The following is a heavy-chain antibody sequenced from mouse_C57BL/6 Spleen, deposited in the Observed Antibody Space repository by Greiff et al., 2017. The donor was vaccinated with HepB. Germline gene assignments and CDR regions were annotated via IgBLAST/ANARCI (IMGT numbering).Heavy chain of an antibody. Sequence: EVQGVESGGGLVKPGGSLKLSCAASGFTFSSYAMSWVRQTPEKRLEWVATISDGGSYTYYPDNVKGRFTISRDNAKNNLYLQMSHLKSEDTAMYYCARERGYDYVYFDVWGTGTTVTVSS. V-gene: IGHV5-4*01. CDR3: ARERGYDYVYFDV. CDR1: GFTFSSYA. J-gene: IGHJ1*03. D-gene: IGHD2-4*01. CDR2: ISDGGSYT.